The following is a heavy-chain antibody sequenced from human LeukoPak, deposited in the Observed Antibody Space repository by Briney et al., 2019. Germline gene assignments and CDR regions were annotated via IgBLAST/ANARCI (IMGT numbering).Heavy chain of an antibody. D-gene: IGHD6-13*01. J-gene: IGHJ4*02. CDR3: ARQGGYSSSPDY. V-gene: IGHV4-34*01. Sequence: SETLSLTCAVYGGSFSGYYWSWIRQPPGKGLEWIGEINHSGSTNYNPSLKSRVAISVDASKNQFSLKLSSVTAADTAVYYCARQGGYSSSPDYWGQGTLVTVSS. CDR2: INHSGST. CDR1: GGSFSGYY.